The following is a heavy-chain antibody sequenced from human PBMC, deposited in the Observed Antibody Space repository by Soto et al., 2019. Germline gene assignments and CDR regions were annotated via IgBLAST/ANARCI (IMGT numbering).Heavy chain of an antibody. J-gene: IGHJ6*02. Sequence: GASVKVSCKASGYTFTSYCISWVRQAPGQGLEWMGGISAYNGNTNYAQKLQGRVTMTTDTSTSTAYMELRSLRSDDTAVYYCARDDYYDSSGYYQIHSYYYYYYGMDVWGQGTTVTVSS. CDR1: GYTFTSYC. CDR2: ISAYNGNT. D-gene: IGHD3-22*01. V-gene: IGHV1-18*01. CDR3: ARDDYYDSSGYYQIHSYYYYYYGMDV.